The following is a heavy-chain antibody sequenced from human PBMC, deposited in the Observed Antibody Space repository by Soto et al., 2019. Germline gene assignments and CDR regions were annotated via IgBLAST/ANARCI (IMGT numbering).Heavy chain of an antibody. J-gene: IGHJ2*01. Sequence: SVKVSCKASGGTFSSYTISWVRQAPGQGLEWMGRIIPILGIANYAQKFQGRVTITADKSTSTAYMELSSLRSEDTAVYYCARLYCSSTSCYGDYWYFYLWGRGTLVTVSS. CDR1: GGTFSSYT. CDR2: IIPILGIA. D-gene: IGHD2-2*01. CDR3: ARLYCSSTSCYGDYWYFYL. V-gene: IGHV1-69*02.